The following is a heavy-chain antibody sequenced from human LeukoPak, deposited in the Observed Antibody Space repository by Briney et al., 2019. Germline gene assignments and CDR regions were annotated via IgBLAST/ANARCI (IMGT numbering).Heavy chain of an antibody. CDR1: GGSISSYY. CDR3: ARGGGSSGYYFDY. D-gene: IGHD3-22*01. V-gene: IGHV4-59*01. CDR2: IYYSGST. J-gene: IGHJ4*02. Sequence: SETLSLTCTVSGGSISSYYWSWIRQPPGKGLEWIGYIYYSGSTNYNPSLKSRVTISVDTSKNQFSLKLSPVTAADTAVYYCARGGGSSGYYFDYWGQGTLVTVSS.